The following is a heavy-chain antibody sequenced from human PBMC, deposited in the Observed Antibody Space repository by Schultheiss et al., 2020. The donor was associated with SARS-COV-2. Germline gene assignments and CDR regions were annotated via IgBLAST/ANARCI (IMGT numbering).Heavy chain of an antibody. D-gene: IGHD3-22*01. CDR1: GFTFSSYS. V-gene: IGHV3-21*01. J-gene: IGHJ5*02. CDR2: ISSSSSYI. Sequence: GGSLRLSCAASGFTFSSYSMNWVRQAPGKGLEWVSSISSSSSYIYYADSVKGRFTISRDNAKNTLYLQMNSLRAEDTAVYYCAREKEYYDSSGYLRWFDPWGQGSLVTVAS. CDR3: AREKEYYDSSGYLRWFDP.